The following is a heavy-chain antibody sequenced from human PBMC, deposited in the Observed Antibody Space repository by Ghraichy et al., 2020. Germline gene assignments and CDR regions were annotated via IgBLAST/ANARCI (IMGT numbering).Heavy chain of an antibody. V-gene: IGHV3-21*01. CDR3: ARGGPTLNWIPDDY. CDR1: GFTFSSYS. CDR2: ISSSSSYI. D-gene: IGHD1-1*01. Sequence: GESLNISCAASGFTFSSYSMNWVRQAPGKGLEWVSSISSSSSYIYYADSVKGRFTISRDNAKNSLYLQMNSLRAEDTAVYYCARGGPTLNWIPDDYWGQGTLVTVSS. J-gene: IGHJ4*02.